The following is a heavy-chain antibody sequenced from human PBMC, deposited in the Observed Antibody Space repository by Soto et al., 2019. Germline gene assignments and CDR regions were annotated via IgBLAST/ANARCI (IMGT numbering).Heavy chain of an antibody. J-gene: IGHJ4*02. Sequence: SETLSLTCTVSGGSISNYFGNWIRQPAGKGLEWIGRIDNSGSTNYNPSLKSRITMSADTSRNQFSLKLNSVTAADTAVYYCARGGQDFWSGPFDYWGQGALVTVSS. CDR3: ARGGQDFWSGPFDY. V-gene: IGHV4-4*07. CDR2: IDNSGST. CDR1: GGSISNYF. D-gene: IGHD3-3*01.